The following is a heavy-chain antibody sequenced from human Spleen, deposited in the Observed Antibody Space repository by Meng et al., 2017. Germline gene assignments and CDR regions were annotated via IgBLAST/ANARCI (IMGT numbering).Heavy chain of an antibody. Sequence: QVQLMQSVPEVKKPGASVKVSCKASGYTFAAYWIQWVRQAPGQGLEWMGRIDPKSGDTHYAQRFPGRVTMTGDTSISTAYMELSGLRSDDTAMYYCARDEDISAAGKLFGDYWGQGTLVTVSS. J-gene: IGHJ4*02. V-gene: IGHV1-2*06. D-gene: IGHD6-13*01. CDR2: IDPKSGDT. CDR1: GYTFAAYW. CDR3: ARDEDISAAGKLFGDY.